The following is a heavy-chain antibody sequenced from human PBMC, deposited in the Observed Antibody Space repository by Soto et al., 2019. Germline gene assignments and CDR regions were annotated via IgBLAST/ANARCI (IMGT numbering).Heavy chain of an antibody. CDR2: IYYSGST. D-gene: IGHD1-20*01. Sequence: SETLSLTCTVSGGSISSSSYYWGWIRQPPGKGLEWIGSIYYSGSTYYNPSLKSRVTISVDTSKNQFSLKLSSVTAADTAVYYCARRLTPDSYGMDVWGQGTTVTVSS. J-gene: IGHJ6*02. CDR3: ARRLTPDSYGMDV. CDR1: GGSISSSSYY. V-gene: IGHV4-39*01.